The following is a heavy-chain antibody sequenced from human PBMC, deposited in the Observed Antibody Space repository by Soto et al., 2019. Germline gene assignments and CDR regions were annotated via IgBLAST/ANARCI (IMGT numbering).Heavy chain of an antibody. D-gene: IGHD5-18*01. CDR3: ARGRDTAMGFSPHVWFDP. CDR2: IYTYNGKT. J-gene: IGHJ5*02. V-gene: IGHV1-18*01. CDR1: GYIFTTYG. Sequence: QVHLVQSGPEVKKPGASVKVSCKASGYIFTTYGLTWVRQAPGQGLEWMGWIYTYNGKTNYSQNFQGRITMTTDTSTSTAHKELRSLRSDDTAVYYCARGRDTAMGFSPHVWFDPWGQGTLVTVSS.